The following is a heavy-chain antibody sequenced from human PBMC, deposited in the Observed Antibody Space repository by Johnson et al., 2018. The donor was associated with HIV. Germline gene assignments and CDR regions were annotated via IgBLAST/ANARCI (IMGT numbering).Heavy chain of an antibody. CDR1: GFTFSSYG. D-gene: IGHD3-22*01. CDR3: AIPYYYYSGAYQ. J-gene: IGHJ3*01. CDR2: INWNGGST. Sequence: VQLVESGGGVVQPGGSLRLSCAASGFTFSSYGMSWVRQVPGKGLEWVSGINWNGGSTGYADSVKGRFTISRDNSKNTLYLQMDSLRADDMAVYYCAIPYYYYSGAYQWGQGTLVTVSS. V-gene: IGHV3-NL1*01.